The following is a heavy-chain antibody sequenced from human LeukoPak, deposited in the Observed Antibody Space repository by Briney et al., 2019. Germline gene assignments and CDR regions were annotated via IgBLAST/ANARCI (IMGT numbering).Heavy chain of an antibody. Sequence: SETLCLTCTVSGGSISSGGYYGSWIRQHPGKDLESIGYIHYSGSTYYNPSLKSRVIISVDTSKNQFSLKLSSVTAADTAVYYCAREGCSSTSCYLPFHPWGQGTLVIVSS. J-gene: IGHJ5*02. CDR2: IHYSGST. D-gene: IGHD2-2*01. CDR1: GGSISSGGYY. CDR3: AREGCSSTSCYLPFHP. V-gene: IGHV4-31*03.